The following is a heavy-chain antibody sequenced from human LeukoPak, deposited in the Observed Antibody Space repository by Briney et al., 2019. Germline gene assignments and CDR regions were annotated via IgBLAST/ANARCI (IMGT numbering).Heavy chain of an antibody. V-gene: IGHV1-8*01. CDR1: GYTFTRYD. J-gene: IGHJ4*02. CDR2: VNTKSGNT. CDR3: ARRGGCISTSCNLDY. D-gene: IGHD2-2*01. Sequence: GASVKVSCKASGYTFTRYDINWVRQATGQGLEWLGWVNTKSGNTGSAQKFQGRVTMTRDTSTSTVYMDLSSLRSEDTAIYYCARRGGCISTSCNLDYWGQGTLVTVSS.